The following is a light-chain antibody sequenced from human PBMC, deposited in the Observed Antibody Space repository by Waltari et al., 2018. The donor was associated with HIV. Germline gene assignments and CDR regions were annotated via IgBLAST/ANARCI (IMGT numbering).Light chain of an antibody. CDR3: ETWDSDIRV. CDR2: VEGSGSF. CDR1: SGHSSYI. J-gene: IGLJ2*01. Sequence: QPVLTQSSSASASLESSVKLTRTLSSGHSSYIIAWHQQQPGKAPRYLMKVEGSGSFNKGSGVPDRFSGSSSGADRYLTISNLQSEDEADYYCETWDSDIRVFGGGTKLTVL. V-gene: IGLV4-60*03.